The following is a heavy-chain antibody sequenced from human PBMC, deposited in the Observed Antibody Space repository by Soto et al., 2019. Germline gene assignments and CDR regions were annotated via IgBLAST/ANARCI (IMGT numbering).Heavy chain of an antibody. CDR2: ISWNSGDV. V-gene: IGHV3-9*01. Sequence: EVQLVESGGGLVQPGRSLRLSCAASGFMFDDFAMHWVRQAPGKGLEWVSGISWNSGDVAYADSVKGRFTISRDNAKHSVYLHLNSLRPEDTVLYYCAKAPNVVNHWSDPWGQGTLVTVSS. D-gene: IGHD3-22*01. CDR1: GFMFDDFA. J-gene: IGHJ5*02. CDR3: AKAPNVVNHWSDP.